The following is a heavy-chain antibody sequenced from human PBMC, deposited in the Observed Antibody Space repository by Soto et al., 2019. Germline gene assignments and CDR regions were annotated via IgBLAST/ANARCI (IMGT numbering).Heavy chain of an antibody. CDR2: ISGSGNTT. V-gene: IGHV3-23*01. J-gene: IGHJ4*02. CDR1: GFTFSSYA. CDR3: AKDLSSSWYPQY. D-gene: IGHD6-13*01. Sequence: EVQLLESGGGLVQPGGSLRLSCAASGFTFSSYAMTWVRRAPGKGLEWVSAISGSGNTTYYADSVKGRFTISRDSSKKTLYLQMNSLRAEDKAVYFCAKDLSSSWYPQYWGQGTLVTVSS.